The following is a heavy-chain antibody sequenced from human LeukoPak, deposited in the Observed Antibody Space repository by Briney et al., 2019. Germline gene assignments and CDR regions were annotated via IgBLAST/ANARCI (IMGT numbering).Heavy chain of an antibody. CDR1: GFTFSGHA. V-gene: IGHV3-30*14. Sequence: GGSLRLSCAASGFTFSGHAMHWARQTPGKGLEWVAVISYDGRNEYYADSVKGRFTISRDNSKNTLYLQMNSLRAEDTAVYYCARERGATNYYYGMDVWGKGTAVTVSS. CDR3: ARERGATNYYYGMDV. CDR2: ISYDGRNE. D-gene: IGHD5-12*01. J-gene: IGHJ6*04.